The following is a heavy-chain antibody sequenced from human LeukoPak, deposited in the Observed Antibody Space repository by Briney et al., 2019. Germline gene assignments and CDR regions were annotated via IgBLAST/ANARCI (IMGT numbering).Heavy chain of an antibody. Sequence: ASVKVSCKASGYIFTIYGITWVRQAPGQGLEWMGWISAYNGNTNYAQKLQGRVTMTTDTFTSTAYMELRSLRSDDTATYYCARESHITREDYWGQGTLVTVSS. J-gene: IGHJ4*02. D-gene: IGHD1-14*01. V-gene: IGHV1-18*01. CDR2: ISAYNGNT. CDR1: GYIFTIYG. CDR3: ARESHITREDY.